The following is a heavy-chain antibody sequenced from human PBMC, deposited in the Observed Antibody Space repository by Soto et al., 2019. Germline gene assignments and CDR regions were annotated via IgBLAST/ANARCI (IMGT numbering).Heavy chain of an antibody. D-gene: IGHD3-22*01. CDR3: VRRAQYFDGTGFHAFDI. CDR2: ISSGGDNT. Sequence: GGSLSLSCVASDYTFNKYAVSWVRPAPGKGLEWVSAISSGGDNTHYADSVKGRFTITRDNSKNMLYLEMNSLTVEDTAVYYCVRRAQYFDGTGFHAFDIWGQGTRVTVSS. CDR1: DYTFNKYA. J-gene: IGHJ3*02. V-gene: IGHV3-23*01.